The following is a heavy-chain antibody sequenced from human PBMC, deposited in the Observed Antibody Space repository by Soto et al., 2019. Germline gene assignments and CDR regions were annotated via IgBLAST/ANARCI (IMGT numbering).Heavy chain of an antibody. J-gene: IGHJ6*02. D-gene: IGHD2-2*02. CDR1: GGSFSGYS. CDR2: INHSGST. V-gene: IGHV4-34*01. CDR3: ARGRGAPPEYCSSTSCYKSGSYYYGMDV. Sequence: SETLSLTCAVYGGSFSGYSWRWIRQPPGKGLEWIGEINHSGSTNYNPSLKSRVTISVDTSKNQFSLKLSSVTAADTAVYYCARGRGAPPEYCSSTSCYKSGSYYYGMDVWGQGTTVTVCS.